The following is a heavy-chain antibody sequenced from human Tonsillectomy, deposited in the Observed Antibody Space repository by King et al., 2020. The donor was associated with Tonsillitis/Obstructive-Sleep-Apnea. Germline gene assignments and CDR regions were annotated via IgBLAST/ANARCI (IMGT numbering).Heavy chain of an antibody. CDR3: ARAWDTGTTLLQFDY. Sequence: VQLVESGGGVVQPGRSLRLSCAASGFTFSSYAMHWVRQAPGKGLEWVAVISYDGSNKYYADSVKGRFTISRDNSKNTLYLQMNSLRAEDTAVYYCARAWDTGTTLLQFDYWGQGTLVTVSS. CDR2: ISYDGSNK. J-gene: IGHJ4*02. CDR1: GFTFSSYA. D-gene: IGHD4-17*01. V-gene: IGHV3-30*01.